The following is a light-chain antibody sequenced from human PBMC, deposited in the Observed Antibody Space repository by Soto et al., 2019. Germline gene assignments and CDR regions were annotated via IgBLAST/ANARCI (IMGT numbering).Light chain of an antibody. Sequence: QSVLTQPASVSGCPGQSFTISCTGTSSDVGAYDYVSWYQQHPDKAPKLMIYEVSNRPSGVSNRFSGSKSVNTATLTISGLQAEEEADYCCSSYTSSSTRVFGTGTRSPS. CDR2: EVS. CDR1: SSDVGAYDY. CDR3: SSYTSSSTRV. J-gene: IGLJ1*01. V-gene: IGLV2-14*03.